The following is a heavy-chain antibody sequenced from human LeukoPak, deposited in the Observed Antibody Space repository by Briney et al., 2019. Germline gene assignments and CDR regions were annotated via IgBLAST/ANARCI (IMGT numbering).Heavy chain of an antibody. CDR1: GYTFTGYY. CDR2: INPNSGGT. D-gene: IGHD2-15*01. CDR3: ARDTKLLPAAVLYYFDY. Sequence: ASVKVSCKASGYTFTGYYMHWVRQAPGQGLEWMGWINPNSGGTNYAQEFQGRVTMTSDTSISTAYMELSRLRSDDTAVYYCARDTKLLPAAVLYYFDYWGQGTLVTVSS. J-gene: IGHJ4*02. V-gene: IGHV1-2*02.